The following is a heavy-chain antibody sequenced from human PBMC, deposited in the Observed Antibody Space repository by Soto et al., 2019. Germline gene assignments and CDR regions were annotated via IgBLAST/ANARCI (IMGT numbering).Heavy chain of an antibody. CDR3: TTGAVVVPAAMGNFDY. CDR2: IKSKTDGGTT. D-gene: IGHD2-2*01. CDR1: GFTFSNAW. J-gene: IGHJ4*02. Sequence: GGSLRLSCAASGFTFSNAWMSWVRQAPGKGLEWVGHIKSKTDGGTTDYAAPVKGRFNISRDDSKNTLYLKMNSLKTEDTAVYYCTTGAVVVPAAMGNFDYWGQGTLVTVSS. V-gene: IGHV3-15*01.